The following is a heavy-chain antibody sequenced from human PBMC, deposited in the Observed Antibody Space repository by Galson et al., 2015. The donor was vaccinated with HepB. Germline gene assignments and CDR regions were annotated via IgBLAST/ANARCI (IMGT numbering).Heavy chain of an antibody. CDR1: GFTFENHA. V-gene: IGHV3-9*01. CDR2: VSWNSGST. D-gene: IGHD3-22*01. J-gene: IGHJ4*02. Sequence: LRLSCAVSGFTFENHAMHWVRQGPGKGLEWVSGVSWNSGSTVYADSVKGRFTIFRDNARNTLYLLVNSLRVEDTALYYCAKAYDSGGYPSYFDHWGQGALVIV. CDR3: AKAYDSGGYPSYFDH.